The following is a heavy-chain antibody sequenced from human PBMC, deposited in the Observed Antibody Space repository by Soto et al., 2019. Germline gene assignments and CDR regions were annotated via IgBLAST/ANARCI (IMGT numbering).Heavy chain of an antibody. V-gene: IGHV3-64*01. J-gene: IGHJ3*01. CDR1: GFTFSRYT. D-gene: IGHD3-16*01. CDR3: ARDMDPRDYNYIAPDAFDL. Sequence: GGSLRLSCAASGFTFSRYTMHWVRQAPGKGLEYVSAISSNGGTTYYANSVKGRFTISRDNSKNTLYLQMGSLSTEDMAVYYCARDMDPRDYNYIAPDAFDLWGQGTMVTVS. CDR2: ISSNGGTT.